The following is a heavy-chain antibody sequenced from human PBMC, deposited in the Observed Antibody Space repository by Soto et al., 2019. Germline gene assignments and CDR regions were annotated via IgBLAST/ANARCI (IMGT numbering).Heavy chain of an antibody. CDR1: GYTFTSYG. J-gene: IGHJ6*02. CDR2: ISAYNGNT. Sequence: ASVKVSCKASGYTFTSYGISWVRQAPGQGLEWMGWISAYNGNTNYAQKLQGRVTMTTDTSTSTAYMELRSLRSDDTAVYYCARDRSFIAAADYYYYGMDVWGQGPTVTVSS. V-gene: IGHV1-18*04. CDR3: ARDRSFIAAADYYYYGMDV. D-gene: IGHD6-13*01.